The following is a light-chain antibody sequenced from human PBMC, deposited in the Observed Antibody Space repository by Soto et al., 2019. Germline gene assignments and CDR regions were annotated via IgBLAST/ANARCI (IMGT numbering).Light chain of an antibody. CDR2: GNS. J-gene: IGLJ2*01. Sequence: QSVLTQPPSVSGAPGQRVTISCTGSSSNIGAGYDVHWYLQLPGTAPKLLIYGNSNRPSGVPDRFSGSKSGTSASLAITGLQAEDEADYYCQSYDSSLSGSVVFGGGTTVTVL. V-gene: IGLV1-40*01. CDR3: QSYDSSLSGSVV. CDR1: SSNIGAGYD.